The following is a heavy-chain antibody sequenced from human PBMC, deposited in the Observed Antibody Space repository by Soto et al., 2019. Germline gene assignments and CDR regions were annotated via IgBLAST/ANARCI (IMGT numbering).Heavy chain of an antibody. CDR1: GGSFSGYY. Sequence: QVQLQQWGAGLLKPSETLSLTCAVYGGSFSGYYWSWIRQPPGKGLEWIGEINHSGSTNYNPSLKSRVTISVDPSKNQFSLKLSSVTAADTAVYYCARNRYYDFWSGHPYYYYGMDVWGQGTTVTVSS. V-gene: IGHV4-34*01. D-gene: IGHD3-3*01. CDR2: INHSGST. J-gene: IGHJ6*02. CDR3: ARNRYYDFWSGHPYYYYGMDV.